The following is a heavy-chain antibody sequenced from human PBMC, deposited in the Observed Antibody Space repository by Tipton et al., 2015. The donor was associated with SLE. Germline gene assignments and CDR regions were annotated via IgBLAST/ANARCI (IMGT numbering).Heavy chain of an antibody. CDR2: IYYSGYT. CDR3: ARDGPDTSGYYLDY. Sequence: TLSLTCTVSGDSITSNYYYWGWVRQPPGKGLDWIGTIYYSGYTYYNPSLKSRVTMSVDKSKNQFSLRVTSVTAANTAVYYCARDGPDTSGYYLDYWGQGILVTVSS. J-gene: IGHJ4*02. CDR1: GDSITSNYYY. D-gene: IGHD3-22*01. V-gene: IGHV4-39*07.